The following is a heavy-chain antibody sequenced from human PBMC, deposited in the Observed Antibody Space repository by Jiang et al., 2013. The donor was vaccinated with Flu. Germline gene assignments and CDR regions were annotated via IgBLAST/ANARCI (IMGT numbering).Heavy chain of an antibody. CDR3: ARDDGFDY. V-gene: IGHV1-2*02. Sequence: NTGGTNYAQKFQGRVTMTRDTSISAAYMELSSLRSDDTAIYYCARDDGFDYWGQGTLVTVSS. J-gene: IGHJ4*02. D-gene: IGHD5-24*01. CDR2: NTGGT.